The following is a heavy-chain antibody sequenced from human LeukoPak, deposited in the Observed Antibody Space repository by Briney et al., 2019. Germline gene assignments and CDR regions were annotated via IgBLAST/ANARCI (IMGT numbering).Heavy chain of an antibody. V-gene: IGHV3-23*01. CDR1: GFTFSNYA. CDR3: AKDRSGSQLYYYMDV. CDR2: ISGSGGTT. Sequence: GGSLRLSCATSGFTFSNYAMSWVRQAPGKGLEWVSAISGSGGTTYYADSVKGRFTISRDNSKNTLYLQMNSLRAEDTAVYYCAKDRSGSQLYYYMDVWGKGTTVTVSS. J-gene: IGHJ6*03. D-gene: IGHD1-26*01.